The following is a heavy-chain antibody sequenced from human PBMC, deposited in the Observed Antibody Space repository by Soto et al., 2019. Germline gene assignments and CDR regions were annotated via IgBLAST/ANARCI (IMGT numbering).Heavy chain of an antibody. V-gene: IGHV2-5*02. CDR2: IYWDDDK. CDR3: AHSLYYDSSGYYTDFDC. D-gene: IGHD3-22*01. Sequence: QITLKESGPTLVKPTQTLTLTCTFSGFSLSTSGVGVGWIRQPPGKALEWLALIYWDDDKRYSPSLKSRLTITKDTSKNQVVLTMTNMDPVDTATYYCAHSLYYDSSGYYTDFDCWGQGTLVTVSS. CDR1: GFSLSTSGVG. J-gene: IGHJ4*02.